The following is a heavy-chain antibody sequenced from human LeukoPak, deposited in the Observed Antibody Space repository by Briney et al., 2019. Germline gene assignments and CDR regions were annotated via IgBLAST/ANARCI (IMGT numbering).Heavy chain of an antibody. CDR3: AKGGARDGYKI. D-gene: IGHD5-24*01. Sequence: GGSLRLSCAGSGFTFSSYWIHWVRQAPGKGLEWVANIKNDGTVKNYVDSLKGRFTISRDNAKNSLYLQMNSLRAEDTGVYYCAKGGARDGYKIWGQGILVTVSS. J-gene: IGHJ4*02. CDR1: GFTFSSYW. V-gene: IGHV3-7*01. CDR2: IKNDGTVK.